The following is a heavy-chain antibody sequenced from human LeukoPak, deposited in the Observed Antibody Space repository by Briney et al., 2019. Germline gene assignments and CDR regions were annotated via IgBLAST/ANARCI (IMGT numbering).Heavy chain of an antibody. J-gene: IGHJ4*02. D-gene: IGHD3/OR15-3a*01. CDR2: IYYSGNT. CDR1: GGSITSDAYY. V-gene: IGHV4-39*01. Sequence: SETLSLTCTVSGGSITSDAYYWGWIRQPPGKGLEWIGSIYYSGNTYYNASLKSQVSISIDTSKNQFSLRLTSVTAADTAVYYCARQTGSGLFILPGGQGTLVTVSS. CDR3: ARQTGSGLFILP.